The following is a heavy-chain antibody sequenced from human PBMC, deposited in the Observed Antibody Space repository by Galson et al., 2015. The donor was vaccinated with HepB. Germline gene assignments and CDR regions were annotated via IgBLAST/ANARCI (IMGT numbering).Heavy chain of an antibody. CDR1: GFTFSSYG. J-gene: IGHJ4*02. V-gene: IGHV3-30*18. CDR2: ISYDGSKK. Sequence: SLRLSCAASGFTFSSYGMHWARQAPGKGLDWVAVISYDGSKKYYADSVKGRFSISRDDSKNTLSLQMNSLRAEDTAVYYCAKDGSSISAWGDYWGQGTLVTVSS. D-gene: IGHD2-2*01. CDR3: AKDGSSISAWGDY.